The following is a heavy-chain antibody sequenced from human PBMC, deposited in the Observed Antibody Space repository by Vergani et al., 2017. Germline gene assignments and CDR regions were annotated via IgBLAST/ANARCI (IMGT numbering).Heavy chain of an antibody. CDR1: GFTFSSYA. V-gene: IGHV3-23*04. J-gene: IGHJ4*02. D-gene: IGHD1-26*01. Sequence: VQLVESGGGVVQPGRSLRLSCAASGFTFSSYAMSWVRQAPGKGLEWVSAISGSGGSTYYADSVKGRFTISRDNSKNTLYLQMNSLRAEDTAVYYCAKSKWELTALSSPLFDYWGQGTLVTVSS. CDR2: ISGSGGST. CDR3: AKSKWELTALSSPLFDY.